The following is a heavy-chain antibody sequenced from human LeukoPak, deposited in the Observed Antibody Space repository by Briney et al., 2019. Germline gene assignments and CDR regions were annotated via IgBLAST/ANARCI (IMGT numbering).Heavy chain of an antibody. V-gene: IGHV1-2*02. Sequence: RASVKVSCKASGYTFTGYYMHWVRQAPGQGLEWMGWIDPNSGGTNYAQKFQGRVTMTRDTSISTAYMELSRLRSDDTAVYYCARVPLDYYDSSYGEYFQHWGQGTLVTVSS. D-gene: IGHD3-22*01. CDR2: IDPNSGGT. CDR1: GYTFTGYY. J-gene: IGHJ1*01. CDR3: ARVPLDYYDSSYGEYFQH.